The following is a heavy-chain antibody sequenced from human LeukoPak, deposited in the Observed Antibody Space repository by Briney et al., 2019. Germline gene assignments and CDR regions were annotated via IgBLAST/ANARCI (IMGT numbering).Heavy chain of an antibody. V-gene: IGHV3-7*01. J-gene: IGHJ4*02. D-gene: IGHD6-6*01. CDR2: IKSDGSEK. Sequence: PGGSLRLSCAVSPFPLSSYWTSWVRQAPGKGLEWVANIKSDGSEKHYVDSVKGRFTISRDNAKNSLYLQMNSLRVEDTAVYYCARKYIEWRVLFDYWGQGTLVTVSS. CDR3: ARKYIEWRVLFDY. CDR1: PFPLSSYW.